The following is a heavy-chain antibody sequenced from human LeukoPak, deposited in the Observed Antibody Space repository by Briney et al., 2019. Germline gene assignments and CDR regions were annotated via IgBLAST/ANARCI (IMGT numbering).Heavy chain of an antibody. CDR3: ARDRIVVVPAAINVPGRGNWFDP. Sequence: ASVKVSCKASGYTFTSYYMHWVRQAPGQGLEWMGIINPSGGSTSYAQKFQGRVTMTRDTSTSTVYMELSSLRSEDTAVYYCARDRIVVVPAAINVPGRGNWFDPWGQGTLVTVSS. V-gene: IGHV1-46*03. CDR2: INPSGGST. CDR1: GYTFTSYY. J-gene: IGHJ5*02. D-gene: IGHD2-2*02.